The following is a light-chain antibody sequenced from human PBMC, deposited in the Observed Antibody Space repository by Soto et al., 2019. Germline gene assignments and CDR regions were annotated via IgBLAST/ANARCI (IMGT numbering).Light chain of an antibody. V-gene: IGKV3-15*01. CDR1: QSVSSN. CDR3: QQYNNWPIFT. Sequence: IVLTQSPATLSVSPGDRATLFCRASQSVSSNLAWYQQTPGQAPRLLIYDASTRATGIPARFSGSGSGIEFTLTISSLQSEDFAVYYWQQYNNWPIFTFGPGTKVDIK. J-gene: IGKJ3*01. CDR2: DAS.